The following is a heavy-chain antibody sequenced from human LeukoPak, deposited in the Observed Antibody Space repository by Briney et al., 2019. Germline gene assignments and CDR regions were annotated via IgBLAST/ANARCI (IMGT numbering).Heavy chain of an antibody. CDR3: ARVAMERRLDY. CDR2: ISSSSSYI. Sequence: GGSLRLSCAASGFTFSSYSMNWVRQAPGKGLEWVSSISSSSSYIYYADSVKGRFTISRDNAKNPLYLQMNSLRAEDTAVYYCARVAMERRLDYWGQGTLVTVSS. V-gene: IGHV3-21*01. D-gene: IGHD1-1*01. J-gene: IGHJ4*02. CDR1: GFTFSSYS.